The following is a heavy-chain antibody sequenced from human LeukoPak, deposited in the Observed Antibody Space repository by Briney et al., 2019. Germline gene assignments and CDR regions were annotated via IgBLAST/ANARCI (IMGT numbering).Heavy chain of an antibody. Sequence: PGGSLRLSCAASGFTFSSYAMSWVRQAPGKGLEWVSAISGSGGSTYYADSVKGRFTISRDNDKNTLYLQMNSLRAEDTAVYYCAKDLRSSWYYYYGMDVWGQGTTVTVSS. J-gene: IGHJ6*02. V-gene: IGHV3-23*01. D-gene: IGHD6-13*01. CDR3: AKDLRSSWYYYYGMDV. CDR1: GFTFSSYA. CDR2: ISGSGGST.